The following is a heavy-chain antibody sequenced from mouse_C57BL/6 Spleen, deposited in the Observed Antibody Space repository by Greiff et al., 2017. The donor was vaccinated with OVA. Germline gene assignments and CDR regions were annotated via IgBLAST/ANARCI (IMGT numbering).Heavy chain of an antibody. D-gene: IGHD1-1*01. CDR2: INPSTGGT. V-gene: IGHV1-42*01. Sequence: VQLKESGPELVKPGASVKISCKASGYSFTGYYMNWVKQSPEKSLEWIGEINPSTGGTTYNQKFKAKATLTVDKSSSTAYMQLKSLTSEDSAVYYCARASYYGSRWYFDDWGTGTTVTVSS. CDR1: GYSFTGYY. CDR3: ARASYYGSRWYFDD. J-gene: IGHJ1*03.